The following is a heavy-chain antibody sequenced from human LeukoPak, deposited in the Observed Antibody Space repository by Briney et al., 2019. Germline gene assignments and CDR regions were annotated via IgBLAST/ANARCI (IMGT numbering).Heavy chain of an antibody. CDR3: ARDPVLRYFDWLFSGENDY. CDR1: GGSISSYY. J-gene: IGHJ4*02. V-gene: IGHV4-30-4*08. D-gene: IGHD3-9*01. Sequence: SETLSLTCTVSGGSISSYYWSWIRQPPGKGLEWIGYIYYSGSTYYNPSLKSRVTISVDTSKNQFSLKLSSVTAADTAVYYCARDPVLRYFDWLFSGENDYWGQGTLVTVSS. CDR2: IYYSGST.